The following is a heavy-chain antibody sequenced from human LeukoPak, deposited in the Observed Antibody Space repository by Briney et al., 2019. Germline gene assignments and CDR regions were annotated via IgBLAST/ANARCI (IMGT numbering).Heavy chain of an antibody. CDR3: AINAKTYYYDSTGSYSFDY. CDR1: GFTFSSYA. V-gene: IGHV3-23*01. CDR2: ISGSGGST. Sequence: VGSLRLSCAASGFTFSSYAMSWVRQAPGNGLEWVSAISGSGGSTYYADSVKGRFTISKDNSKNTLYLQMNSLRAEDTAVYYCAINAKTYYYDSTGSYSFDYWGQGTLVTVSS. J-gene: IGHJ4*02. D-gene: IGHD3-22*01.